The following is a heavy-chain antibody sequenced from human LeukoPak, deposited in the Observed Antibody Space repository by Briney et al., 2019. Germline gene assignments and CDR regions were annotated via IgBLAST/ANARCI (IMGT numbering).Heavy chain of an antibody. D-gene: IGHD3-22*01. Sequence: GRSLRLSCAASGFTFSSYAVHWVRQAPGKGLEWVAVISYDGSNKYYADSVKGRFTISRDNSKNTLYLQMNSLRAEDTAVYYCARDSYYYDSSGYSVEGYWGQGTLVTVSS. CDR3: ARDSYYYDSSGYSVEGY. J-gene: IGHJ4*02. CDR2: ISYDGSNK. V-gene: IGHV3-30-3*01. CDR1: GFTFSSYA.